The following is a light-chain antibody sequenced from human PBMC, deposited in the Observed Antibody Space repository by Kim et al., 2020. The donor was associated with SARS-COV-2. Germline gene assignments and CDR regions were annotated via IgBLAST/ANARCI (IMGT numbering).Light chain of an antibody. CDR1: QGIRND. Sequence: SASVGDRVTITCRASQGIRNDLGWYQQKPGKAPKLLIFAASSLQSGVPSRFSGSGSGTDFTLTISSLQPEDFATYYCLQDYNYPLTFGQGTKVDIK. V-gene: IGKV1-6*01. CDR2: AAS. J-gene: IGKJ1*01. CDR3: LQDYNYPLT.